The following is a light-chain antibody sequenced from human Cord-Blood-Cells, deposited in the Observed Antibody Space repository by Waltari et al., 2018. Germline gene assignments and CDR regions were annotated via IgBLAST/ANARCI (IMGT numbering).Light chain of an antibody. CDR1: QSISSY. CDR3: QQSYSTPRLT. CDR2: AAS. J-gene: IGKJ4*01. Sequence: DIQMTQSPSSLSASVGDRVTITCRASQSISSYLNWYQQKPGKAPKLLIYAASSLQSGVPSRFRGSGSGTDFTLTISSLQPEDFATYYCQQSYSTPRLTFGGGTKLEIK. V-gene: IGKV1-39*01.